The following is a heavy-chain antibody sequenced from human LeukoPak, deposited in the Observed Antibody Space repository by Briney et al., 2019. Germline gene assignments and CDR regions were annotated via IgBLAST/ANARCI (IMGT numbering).Heavy chain of an antibody. Sequence: PGGSLRLSCAASGFTFSTYSMNWVRQAPGKGLEWVAVISYDGSYKFYADSVKGRFTISRDNSKSTLYLQTNSLRAEDTAVYYCAKDRYSGLNTIDYWGQGTLVTVSS. CDR2: ISYDGSYK. CDR1: GFTFSTYS. CDR3: AKDRYSGLNTIDY. D-gene: IGHD6-13*01. J-gene: IGHJ4*02. V-gene: IGHV3-30*18.